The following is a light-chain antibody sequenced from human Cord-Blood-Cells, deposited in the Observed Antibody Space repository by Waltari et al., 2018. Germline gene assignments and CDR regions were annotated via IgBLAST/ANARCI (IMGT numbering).Light chain of an antibody. V-gene: IGKV1-39*01. CDR1: QSISSY. CDR3: QQSYSTLYT. CDR2: AAS. J-gene: IGKJ2*01. Sequence: DIQMTQSPSSLSASVGDRVTITCLASQSISSYLNWYQQKPGKAPKLLIYAASSLQIGVPSRFSGSGSGTDFTLTISSLQPEDFATYYCQQSYSTLYTFGQGTKLEIK.